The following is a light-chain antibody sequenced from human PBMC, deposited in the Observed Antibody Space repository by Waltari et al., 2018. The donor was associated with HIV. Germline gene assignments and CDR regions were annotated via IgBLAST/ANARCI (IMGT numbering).Light chain of an antibody. Sequence: QSVLTQPPSVSGAPGQRVTISCTGSSSNIGAGYDVHWYQQLPGTAPKLLIYANINRPSGVPDRFSGSKSGSSASLAITGLQAEDEAHYHCQSFDSSLTTSGVIFGGGTKLTVL. V-gene: IGLV1-40*01. J-gene: IGLJ2*01. CDR2: ANI. CDR3: QSFDSSLTTSGVI. CDR1: SSNIGAGYD.